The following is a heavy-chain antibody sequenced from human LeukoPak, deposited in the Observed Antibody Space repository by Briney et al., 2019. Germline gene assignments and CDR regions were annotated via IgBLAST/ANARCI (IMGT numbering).Heavy chain of an antibody. J-gene: IGHJ4*02. CDR2: IYTSGST. V-gene: IGHV4-4*07. Sequence: SETLSLTCTVSGGSISSYYRSWMRQPAGKGLECIGRIYTSGSTNYNPSLKSRVTMSVDTSKNQFSLKLSSVTAADTAVYYCARGVVSRGSYYFDYWGQGTLVTVSS. CDR1: GGSISSYY. CDR3: ARGVVSRGSYYFDY. D-gene: IGHD1-26*01.